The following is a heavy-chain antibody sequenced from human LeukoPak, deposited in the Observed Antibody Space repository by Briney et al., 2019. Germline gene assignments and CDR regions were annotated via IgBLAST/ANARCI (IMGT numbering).Heavy chain of an antibody. J-gene: IGHJ4*02. D-gene: IGHD3-10*01. CDR1: GFTFSSYA. CDR3: ARELTMVRGYFDY. V-gene: IGHV3-30-3*01. Sequence: GGSLRLSCAASGFTFSSYAMHWVRQAPGKGLEWVAVISYDGSNKYYADSVKGRFTISRDNSKNTLYLQMNSLRAEDTAVYYCARELTMVRGYFDYWGQGTLVTVSS. CDR2: ISYDGSNK.